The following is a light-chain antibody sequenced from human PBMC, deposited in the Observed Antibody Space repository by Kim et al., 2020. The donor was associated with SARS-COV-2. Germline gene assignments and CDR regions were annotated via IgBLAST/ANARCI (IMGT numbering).Light chain of an antibody. J-gene: IGKJ5*01. Sequence: EIVLTQSPGTLSLSPGERATLSCRASQSVTNSYLAWYQQKPGQAPRLLIYGASSRATGIPDRFSGSGSGTDFTLTISRLEPEDFAVYYCQQYGTSPSTFGQGTRLEIK. CDR1: QSVTNSY. CDR3: QQYGTSPST. V-gene: IGKV3-20*01. CDR2: GAS.